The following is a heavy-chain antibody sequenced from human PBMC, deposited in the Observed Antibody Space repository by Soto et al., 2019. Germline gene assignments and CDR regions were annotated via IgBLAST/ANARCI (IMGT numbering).Heavy chain of an antibody. Sequence: QVQLRESGPGLVKPSETLSLTCTVSGDSVSSGDYYWTWIRQPPGKGLEWVGHIYFSGRTNYIPSLESRVTISLDPSKNPFSLKLTSVTAADTAVYYCARVPIDTYMIYWSDPWGQGTLVTVSS. J-gene: IGHJ5*02. CDR1: GDSVSSGDYY. CDR3: ARVPIDTYMIYWSDP. CDR2: IYFSGRT. D-gene: IGHD3-16*01. V-gene: IGHV4-61*08.